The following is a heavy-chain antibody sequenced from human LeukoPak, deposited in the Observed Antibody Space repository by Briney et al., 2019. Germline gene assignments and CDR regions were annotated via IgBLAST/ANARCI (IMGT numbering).Heavy chain of an antibody. V-gene: IGHV3-48*04. CDR3: ARGLGWFDP. CDR2: ISSSSSTI. CDR1: GFPFSSYT. J-gene: IGHJ5*02. D-gene: IGHD3-16*01. Sequence: LPGGPLRLSCAPSGFPFSSYTMTWAPRAPGKGLEWVSYISSSSSTIYYADSVKGRFTISRDNAKNSLYLQMNSLGAEDTAVYYCARGLGWFDPWGQGTLVTVSS.